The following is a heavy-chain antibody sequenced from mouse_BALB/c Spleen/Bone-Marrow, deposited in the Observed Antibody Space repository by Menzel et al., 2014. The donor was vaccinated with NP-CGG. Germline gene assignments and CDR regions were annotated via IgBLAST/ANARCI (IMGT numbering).Heavy chain of an antibody. CDR2: INPSNGGT. CDR3: TRYGNYYFDY. Sequence: GVELVKPGASVKLSCKASGYTFTSYYMYWVKQRPGQGLEWIGEINPSNGGTNFNEKFKSKATLTVDKSSSTAFMQLSSLTSEDSAVYYCTRYGNYYFDYWGQGPTLTVSS. D-gene: IGHD2-1*01. J-gene: IGHJ2*01. V-gene: IGHV1S81*02. CDR1: GYTFTSYY.